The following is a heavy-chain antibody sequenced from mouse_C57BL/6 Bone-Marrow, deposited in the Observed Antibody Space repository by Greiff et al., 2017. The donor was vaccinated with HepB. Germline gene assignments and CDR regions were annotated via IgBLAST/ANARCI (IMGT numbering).Heavy chain of an antibody. CDR1: GFTFSDFY. J-gene: IGHJ4*01. Sequence: EVQVVESGGGLVQSGRSLRLSCATSGFTFSDFYMEWVRQAPGKGLEWIAASRNKANDYTTEYSASVKGRFIVSRDTSQSILYLQMNALRAEDTAIYYCARDADYYGSSPYAMDYWGQGTSVTVSS. V-gene: IGHV7-1*01. CDR2: SRNKANDYTT. CDR3: ARDADYYGSSPYAMDY. D-gene: IGHD1-1*01.